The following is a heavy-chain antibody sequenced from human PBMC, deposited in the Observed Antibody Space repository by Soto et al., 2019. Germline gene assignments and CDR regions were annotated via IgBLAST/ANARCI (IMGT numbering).Heavy chain of an antibody. CDR1: GGSIGSRDYY. CDR3: ARDKGWAALKGSGMDV. V-gene: IGHV4-31*02. CDR2: IYYNGNT. D-gene: IGHD6-19*01. Sequence: QVQVQESGPGLVKPSQTLSLKCSVSGGSIGSRDYYWSWIRQHPENGLEWIGSIYYNGNTDYNKSLRGRPTMSLDTSMNEFSLKLTSVTAADTAVYYCARDKGWAALKGSGMDVWGQGTTVTVS. J-gene: IGHJ6*02.